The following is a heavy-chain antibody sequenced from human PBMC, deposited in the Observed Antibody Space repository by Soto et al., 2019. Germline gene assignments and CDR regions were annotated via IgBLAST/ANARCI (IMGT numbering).Heavy chain of an antibody. CDR3: ARTQGSSTSLEIYYSYYYGMDV. J-gene: IGHJ6*02. CDR2: IIPISDTT. V-gene: IGHV1-69*13. Sequence: SVKVSCKASGGTFSSYAISWVRQAPGQGLEWMGGIIPISDTTNYAQKFQGRVTITADESTSTAYMELSSLRSEDTAVYYCARTQGSSTSLEIYYSYYYGMDVWG. CDR1: GGTFSSYA. D-gene: IGHD2-2*01.